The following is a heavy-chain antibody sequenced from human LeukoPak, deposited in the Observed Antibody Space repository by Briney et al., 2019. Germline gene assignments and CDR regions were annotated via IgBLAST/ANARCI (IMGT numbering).Heavy chain of an antibody. CDR3: AKVRVGTAHFDY. Sequence: AGGSLRLSCAASGFTFDDYAMYWVRQAPGKGLEWVVVISHDGSNNNYADSVKGRFTISRDNSKNTLYLQMNSLRPEDTAVYYCAKVRVGTAHFDYWGQGTLVTVSS. J-gene: IGHJ4*02. CDR2: ISHDGSNN. V-gene: IGHV3-30*18. D-gene: IGHD2-15*01. CDR1: GFTFDDYA.